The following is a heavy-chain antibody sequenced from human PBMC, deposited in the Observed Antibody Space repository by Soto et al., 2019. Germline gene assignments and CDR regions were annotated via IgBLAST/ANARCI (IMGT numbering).Heavy chain of an antibody. D-gene: IGHD3-3*01. CDR1: GFTFSSYS. J-gene: IGHJ6*02. CDR2: ISSSSSYI. V-gene: IGHV3-21*01. Sequence: EVQLVESGGGLVKPGGSLRLSCAASGFTFSSYSMNWVRQAPGKGLEWVSSISSSSSYIYYADSVKGRFTISRDNAXXSXYXPMNSLRAEDTAVYYCARDLAPITINRDYYYYGMDVWGQGTTVTVSS. CDR3: ARDLAPITINRDYYYYGMDV.